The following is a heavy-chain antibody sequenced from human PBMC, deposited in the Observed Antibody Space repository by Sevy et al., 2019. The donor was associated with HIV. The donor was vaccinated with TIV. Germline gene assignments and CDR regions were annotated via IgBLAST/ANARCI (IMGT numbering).Heavy chain of an antibody. Sequence: GGSLRLSCAASGFTFSTYAMSWVRHAPGKGLEWVSAISGSGGSTYYADSLKGRFTIFRDNSKNTLYLQMNSLRAEDTAVYYCAKGDSTFYGLDVWGQGTTVTVSS. CDR2: ISGSGGST. CDR1: GFTFSTYA. J-gene: IGHJ6*02. CDR3: AKGDSTFYGLDV. V-gene: IGHV3-23*01. D-gene: IGHD6-13*01.